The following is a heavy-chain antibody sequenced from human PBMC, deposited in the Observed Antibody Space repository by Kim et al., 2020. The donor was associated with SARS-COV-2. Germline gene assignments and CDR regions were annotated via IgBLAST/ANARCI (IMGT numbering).Heavy chain of an antibody. V-gene: IGHV4-34*01. D-gene: IGHD6-13*01. Sequence: SETLSLTCAVYGGSFSGYYWSWIRQPPGKGLEWIGEINHSGSTNYNPSLKSRVTISVDTSKNQFSLKLSSVTAADTAVFYCARGSPPRIAAAYYYGMDVWGQGTTVTVSS. CDR3: ARGSPPRIAAAYYYGMDV. CDR1: GGSFSGYY. CDR2: INHSGST. J-gene: IGHJ6*02.